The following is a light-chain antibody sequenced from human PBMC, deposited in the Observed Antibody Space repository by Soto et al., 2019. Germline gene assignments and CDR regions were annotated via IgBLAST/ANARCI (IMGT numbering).Light chain of an antibody. CDR3: QQYGSSGT. Sequence: IVLTQSPGTLSLSPGERATLSCRASQSVSNNYLAWYQQKPGQAPRVLIHGASNRATGIPDRFSGSGSGTEFTLTISRLEPEDFAVYDCQQYGSSGTFGQGTKVDIK. V-gene: IGKV3-20*01. CDR1: QSVSNNY. J-gene: IGKJ1*01. CDR2: GAS.